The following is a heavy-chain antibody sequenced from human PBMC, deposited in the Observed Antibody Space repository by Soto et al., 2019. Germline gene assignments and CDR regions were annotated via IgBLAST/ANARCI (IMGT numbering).Heavy chain of an antibody. CDR3: ATTAAETAGIWFDP. J-gene: IGHJ5*02. Sequence: QLQLQESGPGLVKPSETLSLTCTGSGGSIRSRSYYWGWVRQPPGKGLEWMGSIHDSGTTYYNPSLKSRVTISGDPSTSQFYLTLHSVTAAATAVYYCATTAAETAGIWFDPWGQGTLVTVSS. V-gene: IGHV4-39*01. D-gene: IGHD6-13*01. CDR2: IHDSGTT. CDR1: GGSIRSRSYY.